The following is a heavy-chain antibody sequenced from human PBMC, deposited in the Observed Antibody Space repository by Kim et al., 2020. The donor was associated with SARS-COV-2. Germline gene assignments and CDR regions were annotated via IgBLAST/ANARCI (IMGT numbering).Heavy chain of an antibody. Sequence: GGSLRLSCAASGFTFGDYAMSWVRQAPGKGLEWVAGINCSGGSTGYADSVTGRFTITRDKANTSLYLQLHSLSAETTASYYYSCARKQWLTSYYYYCMDV. CDR2: INCSGGST. D-gene: IGHD6-19*01. CDR3: SCARKQWLTSYYYYCMDV. J-gene: IGHJ6*03. V-gene: IGHV3-20*04. CDR1: GFTFGDYA.